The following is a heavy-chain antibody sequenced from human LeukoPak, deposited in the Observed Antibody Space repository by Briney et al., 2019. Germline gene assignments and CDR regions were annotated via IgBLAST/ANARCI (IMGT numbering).Heavy chain of an antibody. CDR1: GFTFSTYA. CDR3: ARAPDTAMVTLDY. CDR2: ISGSGGNT. D-gene: IGHD5-18*01. V-gene: IGHV3-23*01. Sequence: GGSLRLSCAASGFTFSTYAMSWVRQAPGKGLEWVSGISGSGGNTYYADSVKGRFTISRDNAKNSLYLQMNSLRAEDTAVYYCARAPDTAMVTLDYWGQGTLVTVSS. J-gene: IGHJ4*02.